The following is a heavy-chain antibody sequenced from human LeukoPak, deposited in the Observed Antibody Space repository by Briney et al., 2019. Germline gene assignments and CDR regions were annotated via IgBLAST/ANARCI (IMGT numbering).Heavy chain of an antibody. Sequence: ASVEVSCKVSGYTLTELSMHWVRQAPGKGLEWMGGFDPEDGETIYAQKFQGRVTMTEDTSTDTAYMELSSLRSEDTAVYYCATVPYSSGAEAFDIWGQGTMVTVSS. CDR1: GYTLTELS. J-gene: IGHJ3*02. V-gene: IGHV1-24*01. CDR3: ATVPYSSGAEAFDI. CDR2: FDPEDGET. D-gene: IGHD6-19*01.